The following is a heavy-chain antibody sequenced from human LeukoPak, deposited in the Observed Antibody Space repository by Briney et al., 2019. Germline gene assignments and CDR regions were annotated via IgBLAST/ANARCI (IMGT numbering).Heavy chain of an antibody. Sequence: PSETLSLTCTVSGGSISTYYWSWIRQPPGKGLEWIGYIYYSGSTNYNPSLKSRVTISVDTSKNQFSLKLSSVTAADTAVYYCARTTEGGYTYDYFYYYYMDVWGKGTTVTISS. CDR3: ARTTEGGYTYDYFYYYYMDV. V-gene: IGHV4-59*01. J-gene: IGHJ6*03. D-gene: IGHD5-18*01. CDR2: IYYSGST. CDR1: GGSISTYY.